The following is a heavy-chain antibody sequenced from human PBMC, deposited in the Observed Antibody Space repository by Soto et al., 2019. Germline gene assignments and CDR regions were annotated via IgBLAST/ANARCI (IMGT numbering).Heavy chain of an antibody. CDR2: NNNRGDT. Sequence: QVQLQESGPGLVIPSQTLTLTCAVSGASIDNNGYSWTWIRQHPGKGLEWIGTNNNRGDTYYNPSVKTRLTISLDTSQNHFSLGLNAVTAADTATHYCVRGGSGWKALNWFDPWGQGIMVTVSS. V-gene: IGHV4-31*11. D-gene: IGHD6-19*01. CDR1: GASIDNNGYS. CDR3: VRGGSGWKALNWFDP. J-gene: IGHJ5*02.